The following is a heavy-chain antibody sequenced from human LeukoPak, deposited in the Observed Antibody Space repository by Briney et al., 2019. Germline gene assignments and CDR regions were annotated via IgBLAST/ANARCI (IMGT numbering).Heavy chain of an antibody. D-gene: IGHD4-17*01. CDR1: GFTFETYW. CDR3: AKVPVTVTFDY. Sequence: GGSLRLSCAASGFTFETYWMHWVRQAPGKGLVWVSCINGYGTTTNYADSVKGRFTISRDNSKNTLYLQMNSLRAEDTAVYYCAKVPVTVTFDYWGQGTLVTVSS. J-gene: IGHJ4*02. V-gene: IGHV3-74*01. CDR2: INGYGTTT.